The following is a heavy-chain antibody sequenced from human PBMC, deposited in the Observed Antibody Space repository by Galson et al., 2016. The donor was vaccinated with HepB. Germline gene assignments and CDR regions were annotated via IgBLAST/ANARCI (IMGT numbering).Heavy chain of an antibody. V-gene: IGHV3-74*01. Sequence: SLRLSCAASGFRFSDSWMHWVRQAPGKGLVWVSRINRDGSSTSYAASVKGRFTISRDNAKNTLYLQMNSLRAEDTAVYYCARDLVNSGYDFPVYWGQGTLVTVSS. J-gene: IGHJ4*02. D-gene: IGHD5-12*01. CDR2: INRDGSST. CDR3: ARDLVNSGYDFPVY. CDR1: GFRFSDSW.